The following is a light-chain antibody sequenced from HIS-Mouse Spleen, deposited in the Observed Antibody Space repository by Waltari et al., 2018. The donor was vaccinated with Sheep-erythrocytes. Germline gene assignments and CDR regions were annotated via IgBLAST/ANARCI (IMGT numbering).Light chain of an antibody. J-gene: IGLJ1*01. Sequence: ALPPPPPVSRSPGQSAPISCTGHSTDVGGLNHVSWYQQHPGKAPKLMIYDVSKRPSGVPDRFSGSKSGNTASLTISGLQAEDEADYYCCSYAGSYNHVFATGTKVTVL. CDR2: DVS. CDR3: CSYAGSYNHV. CDR1: STDVGGLNH. V-gene: IGLV2-11*01.